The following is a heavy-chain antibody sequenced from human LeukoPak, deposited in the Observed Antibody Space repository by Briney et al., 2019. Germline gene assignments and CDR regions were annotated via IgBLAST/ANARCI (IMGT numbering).Heavy chain of an antibody. CDR2: IYDGGTT. CDR1: GFTVNSHY. Sequence: PGGSLGLSCAASGFTVNSHYMSWVRQAPGKELEWVSIIYDGGTTSYEDSVKGRFTISRDNSNNILYLQMSSLRAEDTAVYYCVTVAGGTHHFDLWGQGALVTVSS. V-gene: IGHV3-53*01. J-gene: IGHJ4*02. CDR3: VTVAGGTHHFDL. D-gene: IGHD1-26*01.